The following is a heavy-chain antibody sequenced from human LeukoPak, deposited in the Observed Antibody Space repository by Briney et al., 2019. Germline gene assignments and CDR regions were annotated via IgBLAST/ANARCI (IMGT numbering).Heavy chain of an antibody. D-gene: IGHD1-20*01. CDR3: STLTSRGLSDS. V-gene: IGHV3-15*07. Sequence: GGSLRLSCAASGFTFTNAWMNWARQAPGKGLEWVGRIKSKADGETIDYAAPVKGRFTFSRDDSKNMLYLQMNSLRSEDTAVYYCSTLTSRGLSDSWGQGTLVTVSS. J-gene: IGHJ4*02. CDR1: GFTFTNAW. CDR2: IKSKADGETI.